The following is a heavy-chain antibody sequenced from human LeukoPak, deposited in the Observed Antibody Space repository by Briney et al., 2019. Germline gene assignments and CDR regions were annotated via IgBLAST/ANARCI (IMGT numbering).Heavy chain of an antibody. CDR2: ISSSSSTI. Sequence: PGGSLRLSCAASGFTFSSYSMNWVRQAPGKGLEWVSYISSSSSTIYYADSVKGRFTISRDNAKNSLYLQMHSLRAEDTAVYYCARDRYGSGSYYYFDYWGQGSLITVSS. D-gene: IGHD3-10*01. CDR1: GFTFSSYS. V-gene: IGHV3-48*01. CDR3: ARDRYGSGSYYYFDY. J-gene: IGHJ4*02.